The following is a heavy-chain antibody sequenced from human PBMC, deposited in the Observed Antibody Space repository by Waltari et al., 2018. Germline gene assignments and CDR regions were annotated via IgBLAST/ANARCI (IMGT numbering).Heavy chain of an antibody. CDR1: GFSFNDHY. Sequence: QVQLVESGGGLVEPGGSLRLSCAGSGFSFNDHYMSWVRQAPGKGLEGGSCMSPSRTYTNSADPVKGRFTISRDNARNSLFLQMNSLRPEDTAVYYCARGRDEYNPQPFDYWGQGTLVTVSS. CDR3: ARGRDEYNPQPFDY. J-gene: IGHJ4*02. V-gene: IGHV3-11*06. D-gene: IGHD1-1*01. CDR2: MSPSRTYT.